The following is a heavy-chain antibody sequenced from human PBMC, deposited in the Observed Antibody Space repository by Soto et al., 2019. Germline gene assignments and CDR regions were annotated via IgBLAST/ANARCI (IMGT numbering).Heavy chain of an antibody. CDR3: ARGKREHDILTDSYYYYMDV. CDR1: GYTFTRYD. V-gene: IGHV1-8*01. D-gene: IGHD3-9*01. CDR2: MNPNSGNT. J-gene: IGHJ6*03. Sequence: QVQLVQSGAEVKKPGASVKVSCKASGYTFTRYDINWVRQATGQGLEWMGWMNPNSGNTGYAQKFQGRVTMTRDTSINTAYMELSSLRSEVTAVYYCARGKREHDILTDSYYYYMDVWGKGTTVTVSS.